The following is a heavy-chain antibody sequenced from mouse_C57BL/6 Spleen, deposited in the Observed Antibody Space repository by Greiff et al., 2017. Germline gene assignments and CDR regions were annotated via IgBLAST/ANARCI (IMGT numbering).Heavy chain of an antibody. CDR1: GYTFTDYY. CDR2: IFPGSGST. CDR3: ARPLYYGYDGFAY. D-gene: IGHD2-2*01. V-gene: IGHV1-75*01. J-gene: IGHJ3*01. Sequence: VQLQQSGPELVKPGASVKISCKASGYTFTDYYINWVKQRPGQGLEWIGWIFPGSGSTYYNEKFKGKATLTVDKSSSTAYMLLSSLTSEDSAVXFCARPLYYGYDGFAYWGQGTLVTVSA.